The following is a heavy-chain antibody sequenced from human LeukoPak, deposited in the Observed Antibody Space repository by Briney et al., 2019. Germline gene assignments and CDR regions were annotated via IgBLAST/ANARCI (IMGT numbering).Heavy chain of an antibody. CDR3: ARYCGGDCNSSAFDF. D-gene: IGHD2-21*02. CDR1: SGSINNYY. V-gene: IGHV4-59*01. Sequence: SETLSLTCTVSSGSINNYYWSWIRQPPGKRLEWIGYIYYSGSTNYNPSLRGRVTMSVDTSKNQFSLKLSSVTAADTAVYYCARYCGGDCNSSAFDFWGQGTMVTVPS. J-gene: IGHJ3*01. CDR2: IYYSGST.